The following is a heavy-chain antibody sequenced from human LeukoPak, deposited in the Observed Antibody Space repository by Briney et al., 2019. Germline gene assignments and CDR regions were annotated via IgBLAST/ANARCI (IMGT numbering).Heavy chain of an antibody. Sequence: ASVKVSCKAFGYTFTSYYMHWVRQAPGQGLEWMGIINPSGGSTSYAQKFQGRVTMTRDTSTSTVYMELSSLRSEDTAVYYCARDESGNTVTSNFDYWGQGTLVTVSS. D-gene: IGHD4-17*01. V-gene: IGHV1-46*01. CDR3: ARDESGNTVTSNFDY. J-gene: IGHJ4*02. CDR2: INPSGGST. CDR1: GYTFTSYY.